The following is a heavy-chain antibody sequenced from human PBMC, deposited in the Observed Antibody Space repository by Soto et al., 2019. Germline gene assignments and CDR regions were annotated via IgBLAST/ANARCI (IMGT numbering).Heavy chain of an antibody. CDR3: ARPADYYDSSGYYGVLDY. CDR2: IYPGDSDT. Sequence: PGESLKISCKGSGYSFTSYWICWVRQMPGKGLEWMGIIYPGDSDTRYSPSFQGQVTISADKSISTAYLQWSSLKASDTAMYYCARPADYYDSSGYYGVLDYWGQGTLVTVSS. J-gene: IGHJ4*02. D-gene: IGHD3-22*01. V-gene: IGHV5-51*01. CDR1: GYSFTSYW.